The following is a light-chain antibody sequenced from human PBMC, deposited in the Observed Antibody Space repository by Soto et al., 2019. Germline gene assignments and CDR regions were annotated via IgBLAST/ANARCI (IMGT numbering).Light chain of an antibody. CDR2: GAF. Sequence: EIVLTQSPGTPSLSPGKRATLSCRVSQSVSSSYLAWYQQKPGQAPRLLIYGAFSRSTGIPDRFSGSGSGTDFTLTISRLEPEDFELYYCQQYGRSPPFTFGGGTKLEIK. J-gene: IGKJ4*01. V-gene: IGKV3-20*01. CDR3: QQYGRSPPFT. CDR1: QSVSSSY.